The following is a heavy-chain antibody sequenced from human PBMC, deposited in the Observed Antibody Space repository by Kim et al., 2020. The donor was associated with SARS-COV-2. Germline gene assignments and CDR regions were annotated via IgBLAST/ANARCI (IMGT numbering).Heavy chain of an antibody. J-gene: IGHJ4*02. D-gene: IGHD1-1*01. V-gene: IGHV3-30*15. CDR3: ARDYLQLYLAGEIDF. Sequence: DSVKGRFTISRHNSKNTLYLQMSSLKAEDTAVYYCARDYLQLYLAGEIDFWGEGTLVTVSS.